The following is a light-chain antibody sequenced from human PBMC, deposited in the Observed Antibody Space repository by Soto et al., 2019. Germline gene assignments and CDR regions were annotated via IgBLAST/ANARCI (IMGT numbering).Light chain of an antibody. CDR1: QSVSSN. CDR3: QQYNNWPGGT. CDR2: GAS. J-gene: IGKJ2*02. Sequence: EIVMTQSQATLSVSPGERATLSCRASQSVSSNLAWYQQKPGQAPRLLIYGASTRATGIPARFSGSGSGTEFTLTISSLQSEDFAVYYCQQYNNWPGGTFGQGTKLEIK. V-gene: IGKV3-15*01.